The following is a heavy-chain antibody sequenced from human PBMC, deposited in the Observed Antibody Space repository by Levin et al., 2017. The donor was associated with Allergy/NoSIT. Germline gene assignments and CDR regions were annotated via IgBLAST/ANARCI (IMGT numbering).Heavy chain of an antibody. J-gene: IGHJ4*02. D-gene: IGHD2-2*01. Sequence: QASETLSLTCAASGFTFSSYAMSWVRQAPGKGLEWVSAISGSGGSTYYADSVKGRFTISRDNSKNTLYLQMNSLRAEDTAVYYCARDIVVVPAATFDYWGQGTLVTVSS. CDR2: ISGSGGST. CDR1: GFTFSSYA. CDR3: ARDIVVVPAATFDY. V-gene: IGHV3-23*01.